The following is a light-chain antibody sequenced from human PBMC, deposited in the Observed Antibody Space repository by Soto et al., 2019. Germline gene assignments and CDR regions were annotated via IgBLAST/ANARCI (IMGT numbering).Light chain of an antibody. CDR1: TGAVTSGHY. Sequence: QAVVTQEPSLTVSPGGTVTLTCGSSTGAVTSGHYPYWFQQKPGQAPRALIFDTSNKYSWTPARFSGSLLGGKAALTLSGAQPEDEAEYYCLLSYRGARPHVFGTGTKLTVL. CDR2: DTS. CDR3: LLSYRGARPHV. V-gene: IGLV7-46*01. J-gene: IGLJ1*01.